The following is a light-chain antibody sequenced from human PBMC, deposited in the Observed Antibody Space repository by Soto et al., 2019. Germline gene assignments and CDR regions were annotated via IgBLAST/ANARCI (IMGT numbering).Light chain of an antibody. J-gene: IGKJ1*01. Sequence: EIVMSQFPVTLSLSPEDRVTLSCRASQIVSSYLAWYQQKPGQAPRLLIYGASSRATGIPDRFSGSGSGTDFTLTISRLEPEDFAVYYCQQYGSSPWTFGQGTKVDI. CDR1: QIVSSY. CDR2: GAS. V-gene: IGKV3-20*01. CDR3: QQYGSSPWT.